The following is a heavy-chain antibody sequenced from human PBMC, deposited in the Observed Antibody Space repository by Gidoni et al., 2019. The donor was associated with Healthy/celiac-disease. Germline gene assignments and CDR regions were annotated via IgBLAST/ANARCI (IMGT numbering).Heavy chain of an antibody. Sequence: QVQLVESGGGVVQPGRSLSLSCAASGFTFSSYGMHWVRQAPGKGLEWVAVIWYDGSNKYYADSVKGRFTISRDNSKNTLYLQMNSLRAEDTAVYYCARDWGGIAVGYFDYWGQGTLVTVSS. CDR2: IWYDGSNK. V-gene: IGHV3-33*01. CDR3: ARDWGGIAVGYFDY. J-gene: IGHJ4*02. D-gene: IGHD6-19*01. CDR1: GFTFSSYG.